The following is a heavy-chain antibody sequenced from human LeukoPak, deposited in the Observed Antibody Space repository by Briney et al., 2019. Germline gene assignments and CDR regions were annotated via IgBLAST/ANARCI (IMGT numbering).Heavy chain of an antibody. J-gene: IGHJ4*02. D-gene: IGHD6-13*01. CDR3: ASGIGSSWYYFDY. Sequence: ASVKVSCKASGYTFTSYGISWVRQAPGQGLEWMGWINTNTGNPTYAQGFTGRFVFSLDTSVSTAYLQISSLKAEDTAVYYCASGIGSSWYYFDYWGQGTLVTVSS. CDR1: GYTFTSYG. V-gene: IGHV7-4-1*02. CDR2: INTNTGNP.